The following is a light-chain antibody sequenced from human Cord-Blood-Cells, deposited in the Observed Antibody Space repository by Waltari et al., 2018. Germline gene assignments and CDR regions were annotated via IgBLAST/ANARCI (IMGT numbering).Light chain of an antibody. CDR3: SSYTSSSTLV. CDR1: SSDVGGYTY. J-gene: IGLJ2*01. Sequence: QSALTQPASVSGSPGQSITISCTGTSSDVGGYTYVSCYQHHPGKAPKLMIYDVSNRPSGVSNRFSGSKSGNTASLTISGLRAEDEADYYCSSYTSSSTLVFGGGTKLTVL. V-gene: IGLV2-14*03. CDR2: DVS.